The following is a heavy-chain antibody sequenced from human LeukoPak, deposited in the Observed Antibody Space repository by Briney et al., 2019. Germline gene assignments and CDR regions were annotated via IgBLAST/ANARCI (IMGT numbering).Heavy chain of an antibody. V-gene: IGHV3-30*02. Sequence: GGSLRLSCAASGFTFSSYGMHWVRQAPGKGLEWVAFIRYDGSNKYYADSVKGRFTISRDNSKNTLYLQMNSLRAEDTAVYYCAKYSLLLRFLEWLPHLDYWGQGTLVTVSS. CDR2: IRYDGSNK. J-gene: IGHJ4*02. D-gene: IGHD3-3*01. CDR3: AKYSLLLRFLEWLPHLDY. CDR1: GFTFSSYG.